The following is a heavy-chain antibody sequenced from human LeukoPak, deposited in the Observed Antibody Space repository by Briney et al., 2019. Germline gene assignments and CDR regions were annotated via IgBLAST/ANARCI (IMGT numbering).Heavy chain of an antibody. Sequence: GGSLRLSCAASGFTFSNYAMSWVRQAPGKGLEWVSAISGSGGSSYYADSVKGRFTISRDNSKNTLYLQMNSLRAEDTAVYYCAKVGSSWFRFYFDYWGQGTLVTVSS. J-gene: IGHJ4*02. D-gene: IGHD6-13*01. V-gene: IGHV3-23*01. CDR2: ISGSGGSS. CDR1: GFTFSNYA. CDR3: AKVGSSWFRFYFDY.